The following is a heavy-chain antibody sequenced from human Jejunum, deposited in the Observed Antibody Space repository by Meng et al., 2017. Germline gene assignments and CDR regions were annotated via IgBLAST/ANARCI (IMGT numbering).Heavy chain of an antibody. CDR2: TYYRSKWYI. CDR1: EDSVSSNSAG. Sequence: QLQQRVPGLVKPSQILSLTCAISEDSVSSNSAGWNWIRQSPSRGLEWLGRTYYRSKWYIDYAVSVKSRITINPDTSKNQFSLHLNSVTPEDTAVYYCAGGGLVRSTRGYFDYWGQGTLVTVSS. CDR3: AGGGLVRSTRGYFDY. V-gene: IGHV6-1*01. D-gene: IGHD1-26*01. J-gene: IGHJ4*02.